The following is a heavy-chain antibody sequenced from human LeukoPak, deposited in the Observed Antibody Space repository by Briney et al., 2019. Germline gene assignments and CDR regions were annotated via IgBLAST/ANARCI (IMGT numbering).Heavy chain of an antibody. D-gene: IGHD2-2*01. CDR2: ISSSGSTI. V-gene: IGHV3-48*03. CDR3: ARVHCTSTSCWGALYFDY. J-gene: IGHJ4*02. CDR1: GFTFSSYE. Sequence: GGSLRLSCAASGFTFSSYEMNWVRQAPGKGLEWVSYISSSGSTIYYADSVKGRFTISRDNAKNSLYLQMNSLRAEDTAVYYCARVHCTSTSCWGALYFDYWGQGSLVTVSS.